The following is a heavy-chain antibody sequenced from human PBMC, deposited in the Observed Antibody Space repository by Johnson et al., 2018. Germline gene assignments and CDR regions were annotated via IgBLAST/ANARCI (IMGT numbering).Heavy chain of an antibody. CDR1: GVVFTDAW. J-gene: IGHJ3*02. CDR3: TTEGYTYGHHGLDI. V-gene: IGHV3-15*01. CDR2: IKSKAYGGTP. Sequence: VQLVESGGGLVQARVSLRVSCAVSGVVFTDAWMSWVRQVPGKGLEWLGHIKSKAYGGTPDYAAPVDGRFTISRDDSKNPVFLQMKGLRTEDTAVYFCTTEGYTYGHHGLDIWGQGTVVTVSS. D-gene: IGHD5-18*01.